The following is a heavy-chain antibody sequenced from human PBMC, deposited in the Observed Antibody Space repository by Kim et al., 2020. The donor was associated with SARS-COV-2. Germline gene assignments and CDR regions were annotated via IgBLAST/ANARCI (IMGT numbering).Heavy chain of an antibody. CDR1: GFTFSSYA. Sequence: GGSLRLSCAASGFTFSSYAMSWVRQAPGKGLEWVSAISGSGGSTYYADSVKGRFTISRDNSKNTLYLQMNSLRAEDTAVYYCAKDLRVRGVISGVFVYWGQGTLVTVSS. D-gene: IGHD3-10*01. V-gene: IGHV3-23*01. J-gene: IGHJ4*02. CDR3: AKDLRVRGVISGVFVY. CDR2: ISGSGGST.